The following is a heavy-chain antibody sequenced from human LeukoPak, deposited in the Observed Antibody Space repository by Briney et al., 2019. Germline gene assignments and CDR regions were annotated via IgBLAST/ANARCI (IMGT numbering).Heavy chain of an antibody. CDR3: ARVAVAGNPYYYYYMDV. V-gene: IGHV3-74*01. CDR2: INTDGSST. J-gene: IGHJ6*03. Sequence: GGSLRLSCAASGFTFSSYWMHWVRQAPGKGLVWVSRINTDGSSTSYADSVKGRFTISRDNAKNTLYLQMNSLRAEDTAAYYCARVAVAGNPYYYYYMDVWGKGTTVTVSS. CDR1: GFTFSSYW. D-gene: IGHD6-19*01.